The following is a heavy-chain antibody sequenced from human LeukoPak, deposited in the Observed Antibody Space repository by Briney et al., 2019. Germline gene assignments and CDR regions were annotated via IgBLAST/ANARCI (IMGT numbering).Heavy chain of an antibody. Sequence: PSETLSLTCAVYGGSFSGYYWSWIRQPPGKGLEWIGEINHSGSTNYNPSLKSRVTISVDTSKNQFSLKLSSVTAADTAVYYCARDLTILDYWGQGTLVTVSS. V-gene: IGHV4-34*01. CDR2: INHSGST. CDR1: GGSFSGYY. CDR3: ARDLTILDY. J-gene: IGHJ4*02. D-gene: IGHD3-3*01.